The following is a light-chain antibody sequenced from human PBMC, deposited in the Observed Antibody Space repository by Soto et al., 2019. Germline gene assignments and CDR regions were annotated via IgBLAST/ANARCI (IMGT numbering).Light chain of an antibody. V-gene: IGKV4-1*01. CDR1: QSVLYSSNNKNY. Sequence: DIVMTQSPDSLAVSLGERATINCKSSQSVLYSSNNKNYLAWYQQKPGQPPKLLIYWASTRESGVPDRFSGSGSGTDFTLTISSLQAEDVAVYYCQQYSSTHLTFGGGTKVEIK. CDR2: WAS. CDR3: QQYSSTHLT. J-gene: IGKJ4*01.